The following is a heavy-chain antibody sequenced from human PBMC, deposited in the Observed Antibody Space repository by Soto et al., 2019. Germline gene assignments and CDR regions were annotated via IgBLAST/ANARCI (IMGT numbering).Heavy chain of an antibody. V-gene: IGHV1-69*06. J-gene: IGHJ6*02. CDR1: GGTFSSYA. Sequence: QVQLVQSGAEVKKPGSSVKVSCKASGGTFSSYAISWVRQAPGQGLEWMGGIIPIFGTANYAQKFQGRVTITADKSTSTAYMELSSLRSEDTAVYYCARGVLEQLVAGLPPSRYYYYGMDVWGQGTTVTVSS. CDR2: IIPIFGTA. CDR3: ARGVLEQLVAGLPPSRYYYYGMDV. D-gene: IGHD6-13*01.